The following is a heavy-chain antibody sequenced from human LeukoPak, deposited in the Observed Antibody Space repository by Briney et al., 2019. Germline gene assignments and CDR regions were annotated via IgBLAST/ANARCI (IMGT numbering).Heavy chain of an antibody. V-gene: IGHV4-59*08. Sequence: PSETLSLTCTVSGYSISSSYYWSWIRQPPGKGLEWIGYIYYSGSTNYNPSLKSRVTISVDTSKNQFSLKLSSVTAADTAVYYCARHSRTPTLRYFDLWGRGTLVTVSS. CDR2: IYYSGST. CDR3: ARHSRTPTLRYFDL. CDR1: GYSISSSYY. J-gene: IGHJ2*01.